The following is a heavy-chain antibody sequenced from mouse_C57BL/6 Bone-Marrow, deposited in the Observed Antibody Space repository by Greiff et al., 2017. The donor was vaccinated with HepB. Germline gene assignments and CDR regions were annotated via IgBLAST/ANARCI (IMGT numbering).Heavy chain of an antibody. CDR2: IYPGSGNT. Sequence: VKLMESGAELVRPGASVKLSCKASGYTFTDYYINWVKQRPGQGLEWIARIYPGSGNTYYNEKFKGKATLTAEKSSSTAYMQLSSLTSEDSAVYFCARSGYYGSSWYFDVWGTGTTVTVSS. D-gene: IGHD1-1*01. J-gene: IGHJ1*03. V-gene: IGHV1-76*01. CDR3: ARSGYYGSSWYFDV. CDR1: GYTFTDYY.